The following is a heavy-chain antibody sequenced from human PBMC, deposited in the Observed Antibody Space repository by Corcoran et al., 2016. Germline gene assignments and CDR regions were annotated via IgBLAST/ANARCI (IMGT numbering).Heavy chain of an antibody. CDR1: GFTFSNAW. D-gene: IGHD2-2*02. V-gene: IGHV3-15*01. Sequence: EVQLVESGGGLVKPGGSLRLSCAASGFTFSNAWMSWVRQAPGKGLEWVGRIKSKTDGGTTDYAAPVKGRFTISRDDSKNTLYLQMNSLKTEDTAVYYCTTGCSSTSCYSLDVWGQGTTVTVSS. J-gene: IGHJ6*02. CDR2: IKSKTDGGTT. CDR3: TTGCSSTSCYSLDV.